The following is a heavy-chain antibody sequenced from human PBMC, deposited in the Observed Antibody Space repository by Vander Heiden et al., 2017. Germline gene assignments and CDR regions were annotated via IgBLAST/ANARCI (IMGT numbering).Heavy chain of an antibody. V-gene: IGHV5-51*01. CDR2: IYPGDSDT. CDR3: ARSTSAIYYYYGMDV. J-gene: IGHJ6*02. CDR1: GYSFTSYW. Sequence: EVQLVQSGAEVKKLGESLKISCKGSGYSFTSYWIGWVRQMPGKGLEWMGIIYPGDSDTRYSPSFQGQVTISADKSISTAYLQWSSLKASDTAMYYCARSTSAIYYYYGMDVWGQGTTVTVSS.